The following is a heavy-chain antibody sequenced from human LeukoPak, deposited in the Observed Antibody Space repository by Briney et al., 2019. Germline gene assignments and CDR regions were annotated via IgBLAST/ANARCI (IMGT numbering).Heavy chain of an antibody. J-gene: IGHJ4*02. CDR2: IRYDGSNK. V-gene: IGHV3-30*02. CDR1: GFTFSSYG. CDR3: AKGRSSGWYRQRFFDY. Sequence: PGGSLRLSCAASGFTFSSYGMHWVRQAPGKGLEWVAFIRYDGSNKYYADSVKGRFTISRDNSKNTLYLQMNSLRAEDTAVYYCAKGRSSGWYRQRFFDYWGQGTLVTVSS. D-gene: IGHD6-19*01.